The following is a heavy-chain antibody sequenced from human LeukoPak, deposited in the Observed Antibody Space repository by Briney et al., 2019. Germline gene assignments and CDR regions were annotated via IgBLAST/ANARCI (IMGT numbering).Heavy chain of an antibody. CDR1: GYTFTGYY. D-gene: IGHD1-26*01. V-gene: IGHV1-2*02. Sequence: ASVKVSCKASGYTFTGYYMHWVRQAPGQGLEWMGWINPNSGATNYAQKFQGRVTMTRDTSISTAYMELSRLRSDDTAVYYCAREPIVGATPFDPHWGQGTLVTVSS. J-gene: IGHJ4*02. CDR2: INPNSGAT. CDR3: AREPIVGATPFDPH.